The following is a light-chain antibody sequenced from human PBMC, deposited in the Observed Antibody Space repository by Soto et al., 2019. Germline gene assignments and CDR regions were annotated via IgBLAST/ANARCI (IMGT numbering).Light chain of an antibody. CDR3: QQYNSYAFT. CDR1: QTISNW. V-gene: IGKV1-5*01. J-gene: IGKJ3*01. Sequence: DIQMTQSPSTLSASVGERVTITCRASQTISNWLAWYQQKPGKAPKLLIYDAAELESGVPSRFSGSGSGTEFTLTISSLQPDDFGTYYCQQYNSYAFTFGPGPKVDIK. CDR2: DAA.